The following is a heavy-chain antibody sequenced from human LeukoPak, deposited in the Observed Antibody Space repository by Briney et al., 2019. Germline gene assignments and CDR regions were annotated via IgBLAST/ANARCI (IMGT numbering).Heavy chain of an antibody. CDR2: IYYSGST. J-gene: IGHJ4*02. V-gene: IGHV4-39*07. D-gene: IGHD6-19*01. CDR1: GGSISSSSYY. CDR3: ARGGRRQWLVLRAFDY. Sequence: SETLSLTCTVSGGSISSSSYYWGWIRQPPGKGLEWIGSIYYSGSTYYNPSLKSRVTISVDTSKNQFSLKLSSVTAADTAVYYCARGGRRQWLVLRAFDYWGQGTLVTVSS.